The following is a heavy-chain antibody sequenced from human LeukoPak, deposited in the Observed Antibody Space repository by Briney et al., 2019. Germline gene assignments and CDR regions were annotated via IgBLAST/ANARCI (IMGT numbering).Heavy chain of an antibody. CDR1: GGSISSSSYY. J-gene: IGHJ4*02. D-gene: IGHD4-17*01. V-gene: IGHV4-39*01. CDR3: ARHLRPSTVTTFFDY. Sequence: PSETLSLTCTVSGGSISSSSYYWGWIRQPPGKGLEWIGSIYYSGSTYYNPSLKSRVTISVDTSKNQFSLKLSSVTAADTAAYYCARHLRPSTVTTFFDYWGQGTLVTVST. CDR2: IYYSGST.